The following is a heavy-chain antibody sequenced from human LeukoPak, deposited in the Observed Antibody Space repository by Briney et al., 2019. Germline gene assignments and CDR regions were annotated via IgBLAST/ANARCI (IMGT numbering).Heavy chain of an antibody. J-gene: IGHJ4*02. V-gene: IGHV1-2*02. Sequence: GASVKVSCKASGYTFTGYYMHWVRQAPGRGLEWMGWINPNSGGTNYAQKFQGRVTMTRDTSISTAYMELSRLRSEDTAVYYCARDDSSSWSEVDYWGQGTLVTVSS. CDR2: INPNSGGT. D-gene: IGHD6-13*01. CDR1: GYTFTGYY. CDR3: ARDDSSSWSEVDY.